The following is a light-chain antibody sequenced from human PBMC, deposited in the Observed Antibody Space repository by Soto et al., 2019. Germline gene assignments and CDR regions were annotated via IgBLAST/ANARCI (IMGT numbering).Light chain of an antibody. CDR1: QGIGDT. V-gene: IGKV3-15*01. J-gene: IGKJ4*01. CDR2: DTS. CDR3: QRYLNWSLT. Sequence: EVVMTQSPATPSVSPGEGATLSCWTSQGIGDTLAWYQHKPCQIPRILIYDTSTRATGVPARFSGSRSGTEFTLAINSLQSEDFAVYCCQRYLNWSLTVGGGTKVDIK.